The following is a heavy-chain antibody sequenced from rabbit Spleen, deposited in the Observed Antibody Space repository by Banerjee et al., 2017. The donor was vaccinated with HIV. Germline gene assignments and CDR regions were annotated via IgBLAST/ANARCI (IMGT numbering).Heavy chain of an antibody. CDR2: IYGGSSGSA. J-gene: IGHJ4*01. V-gene: IGHV1S40*01. CDR1: GFSFSSSYY. Sequence: QSLEESGGDLVQPGASLTLTCTASGFSFSSSYYMCWVRQAPGKGLEWIGCIYGGSSGSAYYASWAKGRFTISKTSSTTVTLQMTSLPAADTATFFCVRHDLSGNYYGLWGPGTLVTVS. CDR3: VRHDLSGNYYGL. D-gene: IGHD1-1*01.